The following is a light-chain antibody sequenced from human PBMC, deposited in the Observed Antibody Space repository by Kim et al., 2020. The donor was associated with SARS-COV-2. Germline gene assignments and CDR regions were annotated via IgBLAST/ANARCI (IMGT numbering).Light chain of an antibody. CDR3: QVWDNNSDHYV. CDR1: NSGSKS. J-gene: IGLJ1*01. CDR2: YDS. Sequence: APGKTARITCGGNNSGSKSVHWYQQKPGQAPVLVIYYDSDRPSGIPERFSGSNSGNTATLTISRVEAGDEADYYCQVWDNNSDHYVFGTGTKVTVL. V-gene: IGLV3-21*04.